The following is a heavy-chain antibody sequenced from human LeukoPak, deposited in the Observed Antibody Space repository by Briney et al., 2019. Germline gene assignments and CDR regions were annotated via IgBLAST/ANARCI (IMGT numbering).Heavy chain of an antibody. CDR1: GYTFTGYY. J-gene: IGHJ3*02. CDR2: INPNSGGT. Sequence: GASVKVSCKASGYTFTGYYMHWVRQAPGQGLEWMGWINPNSGGTNYAQKFQGRVTMTRDTSISTAYMELSRLRSDDTAVYYCARDPENWNDLQEAFDIWGQGTMVTVSS. D-gene: IGHD1-1*01. CDR3: ARDPENWNDLQEAFDI. V-gene: IGHV1-2*02.